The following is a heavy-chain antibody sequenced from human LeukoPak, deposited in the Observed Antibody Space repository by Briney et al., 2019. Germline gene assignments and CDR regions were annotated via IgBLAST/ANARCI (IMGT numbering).Heavy chain of an antibody. CDR2: INPNSGGT. CDR1: GYTFTGYY. D-gene: IGHD1-26*01. J-gene: IGHJ4*02. CDR3: AIHSGSHKKGVDY. Sequence: ASVKVSCKASGYTFTGYYMHWVRQAPGQGLEWMGRINPNSGGTNYAQKFQGRVTMTRDTSISTAYMELSRLRSDDTAVYYCAIHSGSHKKGVDYWGQGTLVTVSS. V-gene: IGHV1-2*06.